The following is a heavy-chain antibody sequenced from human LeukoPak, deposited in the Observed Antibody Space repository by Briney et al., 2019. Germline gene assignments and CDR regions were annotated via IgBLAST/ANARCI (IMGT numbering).Heavy chain of an antibody. V-gene: IGHV3-23*01. CDR3: AKDKGTTGAYDAFDI. D-gene: IGHD1-1*01. J-gene: IGHJ3*02. CDR2: IGGSGGST. CDR1: GFTFSSYA. Sequence: GGSLRLSCAASGFTFSSYALSWVRQAPGRGLEGVSAIGGSGGSTDYADSVKGRFTISRDNSKNTMYLQMNSLRAEDTAVYYCAKDKGTTGAYDAFDIWGQGTMVTVSS.